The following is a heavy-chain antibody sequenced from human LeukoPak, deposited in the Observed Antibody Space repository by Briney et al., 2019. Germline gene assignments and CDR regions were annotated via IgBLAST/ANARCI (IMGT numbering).Heavy chain of an antibody. CDR2: ISYDGSNK. D-gene: IGHD3-9*01. CDR1: GFTFSSYA. Sequence: GGSLRLSCAASGFTFSSYAMHWVRQAPGKGLEWVAVISYDGSNKYYADPVKSRFAISRDNSKNTLYLQMNSLRAEDTAVYYCARDPAEGDYDILTGYSYFDHWGQGTLVTVSS. CDR3: ARDPAEGDYDILTGYSYFDH. J-gene: IGHJ4*02. V-gene: IGHV3-30*09.